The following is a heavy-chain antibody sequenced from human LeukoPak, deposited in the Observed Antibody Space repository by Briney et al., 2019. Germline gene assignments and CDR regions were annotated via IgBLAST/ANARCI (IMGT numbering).Heavy chain of an antibody. CDR1: GFTFSIYS. CDR2: ISSSSNYI. D-gene: IGHD2-2*01. CDR3: ARGVRYCTSTTCTPDY. V-gene: IGHV3-21*01. J-gene: IGHJ4*02. Sequence: PGGSLRLSCAASGFTFSIYSMNWVRQAPGNGLEWVSSISSSSNYIYYADSVTGRFTISRDNAKNSLYLQMNSLRAEDTAVYYCARGVRYCTSTTCTPDYWGQGTLVTVSS.